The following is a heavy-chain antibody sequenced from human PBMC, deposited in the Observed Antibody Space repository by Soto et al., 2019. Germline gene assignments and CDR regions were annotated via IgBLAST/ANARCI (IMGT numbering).Heavy chain of an antibody. CDR1: GYTFTSYG. CDR2: ISAYNGNT. Sequence: GASVKVSCKASGYTFTSYGISWVRQAPGQGLEWMGWISAYNGNTNYAQKLQGRVTMTTDTSTSTAYMELRSLRSDDTAVYYCARPRHIGFGELTGFDPWGQGTVVSVSS. J-gene: IGHJ5*02. D-gene: IGHD3-10*01. V-gene: IGHV1-18*01. CDR3: ARPRHIGFGELTGFDP.